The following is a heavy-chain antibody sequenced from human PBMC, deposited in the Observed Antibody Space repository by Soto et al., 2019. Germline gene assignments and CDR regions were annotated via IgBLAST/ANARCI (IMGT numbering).Heavy chain of an antibody. V-gene: IGHV3-30*03. J-gene: IGHJ4*02. CDR1: GFTFSSYG. CDR2: ISYDGSNK. CDR3: ASLGVSPFGY. D-gene: IGHD7-27*01. Sequence: QVQLVESGGGVVQPGRSLRLSCAASGFTFSSYGMHWVRQAPGKGLEWVAVISYDGSNKYYADSVKGRFTISRDNSKNTLYLQMNSLRAEDTAVYYCASLGVSPFGYWGQGTLVTVSS.